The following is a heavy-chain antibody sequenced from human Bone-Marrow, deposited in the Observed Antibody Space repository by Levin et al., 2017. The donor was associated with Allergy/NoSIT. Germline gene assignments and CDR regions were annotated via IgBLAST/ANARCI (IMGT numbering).Heavy chain of an antibody. Sequence: SETLSLTCTVSGGSISSISHYWGWIRQPPGTGLEWIGNIYHNGKTYYNPSLKSRVTISIDTSQKQFSLKLSSVTAADTAVYYCARLKYGDYYFEYWGQGTLVTVSS. V-gene: IGHV4-39*01. CDR2: IYHNGKT. D-gene: IGHD4-17*01. J-gene: IGHJ4*02. CDR3: ARLKYGDYYFEY. CDR1: GGSISSISHY.